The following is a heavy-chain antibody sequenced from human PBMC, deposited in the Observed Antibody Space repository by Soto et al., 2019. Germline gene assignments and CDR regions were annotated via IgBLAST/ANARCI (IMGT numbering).Heavy chain of an antibody. D-gene: IGHD1-26*01. J-gene: IGHJ4*02. CDR1: GFTFSSYS. Sequence: KPGGSLRLSCAASGFTFSSYSMNWVRQAPGKGLEWVSSISSSSSYIYYADSVKGRFTISRDNAKNSLYLQMNSLRAEDTAVYYCARAGGGSYERIDYWGQGTLVTVSS. CDR2: ISSSSSYI. CDR3: ARAGGGSYERIDY. V-gene: IGHV3-21*01.